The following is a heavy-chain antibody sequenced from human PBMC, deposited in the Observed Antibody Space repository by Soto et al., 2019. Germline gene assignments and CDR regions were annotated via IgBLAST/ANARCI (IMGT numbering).Heavy chain of an antibody. CDR3: AGMQEGALAF. D-gene: IGHD1-26*01. V-gene: IGHV6-1*01. Sequence: SQTLSLTCAISGDSVSSNSAAWNWIRQSPSRGLEWLGRTYYRSKWYNEYAVSVESRITIKPDTSKNQFSLQLSSVIPEDTAVYYCAGMQEGALAFWGQGTLVTVSS. J-gene: IGHJ4*02. CDR2: TYYRSKWYN. CDR1: GDSVSSNSAA.